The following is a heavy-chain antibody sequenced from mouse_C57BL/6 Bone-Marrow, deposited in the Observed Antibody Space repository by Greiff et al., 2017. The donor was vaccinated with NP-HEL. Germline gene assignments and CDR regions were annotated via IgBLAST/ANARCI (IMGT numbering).Heavy chain of an antibody. J-gene: IGHJ2*01. CDR3: AREGYDYGYFDY. CDR2: ISNGGGST. V-gene: IGHV5-12*01. CDR1: GFTFSDYY. Sequence: EVKLMESGGGLVQPGGSLKLSCAASGFTFSDYYMYWVRQTPEKRLEWVAYISNGGGSTYYPDTVKGRFTISRDNAKNTLYLQMSRLKSEDTAMYYCAREGYDYGYFDYWGQGTTLTVSS. D-gene: IGHD2-4*01.